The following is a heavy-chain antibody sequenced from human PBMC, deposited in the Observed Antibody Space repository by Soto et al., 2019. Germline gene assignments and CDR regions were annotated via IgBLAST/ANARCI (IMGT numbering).Heavy chain of an antibody. D-gene: IGHD3-22*01. V-gene: IGHV3-30-3*01. CDR2: ISYDGSDK. CDR1: GFTFSSYA. CDR3: ARDYYKYYDSSGYYRSPAY. Sequence: PGGSLRLSCAASGFTFSSYAMHWVRQAPGKGLEWVALISYDGSDKDYADSVKGRFTISRDNSRNTLFLQMNSLRAEDTAVYYCARDYYKYYDSSGYYRSPAYWGQGTL. J-gene: IGHJ4*02.